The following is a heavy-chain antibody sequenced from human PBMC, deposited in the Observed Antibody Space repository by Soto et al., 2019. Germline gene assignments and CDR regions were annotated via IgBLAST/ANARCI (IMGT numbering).Heavy chain of an antibody. CDR3: ARAYCGGDCYPERYYYYGMDV. CDR2: INPSGGST. V-gene: IGHV1-46*01. D-gene: IGHD2-21*02. J-gene: IGHJ6*02. Sequence: VKVSCKASGYTFTSYYMHWVRQAPGQGLEWMGIINPSGGSTSYAQKFQGRVTMTRDTSTSTVYMELSSLRSEDTAVYYCARAYCGGDCYPERYYYYGMDVWGQGTTVTVSS. CDR1: GYTFTSYY.